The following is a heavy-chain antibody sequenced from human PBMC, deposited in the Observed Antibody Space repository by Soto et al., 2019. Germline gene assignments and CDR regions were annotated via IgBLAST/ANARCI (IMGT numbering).Heavy chain of an antibody. Sequence: EVQLVESGGGLVQPGGSLRLSCATSGFILSDCAMNWVRQAPGKGLEWVSYISSSSSAIDYADSVKGRFTVSRDNARNSLYLQYNSMRSEDTAVYYCARDLSWGSNWYYYMDVWGKGTTVTVSS. CDR1: GFILSDCA. D-gene: IGHD7-27*01. V-gene: IGHV3-48*01. CDR3: ARDLSWGSNWYYYMDV. CDR2: ISSSSSAI. J-gene: IGHJ6*03.